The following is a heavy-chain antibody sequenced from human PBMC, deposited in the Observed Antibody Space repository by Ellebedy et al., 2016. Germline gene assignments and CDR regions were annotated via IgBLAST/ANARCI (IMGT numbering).Heavy chain of an antibody. CDR3: ARPADYYDSSGYYPN. D-gene: IGHD3-22*01. J-gene: IGHJ4*02. CDR2: IDPSDSYT. Sequence: KVSCXGSGYSFTSYWISWVRQMPGKGLEWMGRIDPSDSYTNYSPSFQGHVTISADKSISTAYLQWSSLKASDTAMYYCARPADYYDSSGYYPNWGQGTLVTVSS. V-gene: IGHV5-10-1*01. CDR1: GYSFTSYW.